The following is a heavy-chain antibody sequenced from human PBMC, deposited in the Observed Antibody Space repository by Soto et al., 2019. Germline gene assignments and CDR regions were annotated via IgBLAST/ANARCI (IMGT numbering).Heavy chain of an antibody. D-gene: IGHD3-22*01. CDR3: ARSGPTNYSSGYYYPSSWFDP. Sequence: SVTCTVCGGSICSYSWSWFRQTPGKGLEWIGYIYYSGSTNYNPSLKSRVTISVDTSKNQFSLKLSSVTAADTAVYYCARSGPTNYSSGYYYPSSWFDPWGQGTLVTVSS. V-gene: IGHV4-59*01. CDR1: GGSICSYS. J-gene: IGHJ5*02. CDR2: IYYSGST.